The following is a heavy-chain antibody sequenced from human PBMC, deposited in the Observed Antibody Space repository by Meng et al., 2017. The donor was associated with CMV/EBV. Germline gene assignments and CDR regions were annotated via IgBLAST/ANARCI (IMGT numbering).Heavy chain of an antibody. J-gene: IGHJ6*02. D-gene: IGHD2-2*01. Sequence: GESLKISCAASGFTFSSYAMHWVRQAPGKGLEWVAVISYDGGNKYYADSVKGRFTISRDNSKNTLYLQMNSLRAEDTAVYYCARDRILVPSAYYGMDVWGQGTTVTVSS. V-gene: IGHV3-30*04. CDR3: ARDRILVPSAYYGMDV. CDR2: ISYDGGNK. CDR1: GFTFSSYA.